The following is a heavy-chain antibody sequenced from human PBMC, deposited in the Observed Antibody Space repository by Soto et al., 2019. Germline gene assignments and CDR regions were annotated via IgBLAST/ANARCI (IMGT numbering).Heavy chain of an antibody. CDR3: ARFKPGTAPTAVGFDI. J-gene: IGHJ3*02. Sequence: QVRLQESGPGLVKPSETLSLTCTVSGGSVRNYYWSWIRQPPGKGLEWIGYIYSSGSTNYSPSLKSRVTISVDTSKNHFSLKLSSVTAADTAVYYCARFKPGTAPTAVGFDIWGQGTMVTVSS. CDR2: IYSSGST. V-gene: IGHV4-59*08. CDR1: GGSVRNYY. D-gene: IGHD6-13*01.